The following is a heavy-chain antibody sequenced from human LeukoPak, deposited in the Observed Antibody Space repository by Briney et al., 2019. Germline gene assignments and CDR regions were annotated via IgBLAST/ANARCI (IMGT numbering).Heavy chain of an antibody. Sequence: PSETLSLTCTVSGGSISSYYWSWIRQPAGKGLEWIGRIYTSGSTNYNPSLKSRVTVSVDTSKNQFSLKLSSVTAADTAVYYCARGDDPMHLRPPYFDYWGQGTLVTVSS. CDR3: ARGDDPMHLRPPYFDY. CDR2: IYTSGST. V-gene: IGHV4-4*07. J-gene: IGHJ4*02. CDR1: GGSISSYY. D-gene: IGHD3-3*01.